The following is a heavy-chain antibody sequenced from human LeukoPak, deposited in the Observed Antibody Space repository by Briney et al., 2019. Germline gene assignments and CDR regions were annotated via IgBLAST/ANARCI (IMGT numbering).Heavy chain of an antibody. CDR2: MNPNSGNT. CDR1: GYTFSGFY. CDR3: ARVSDFDWLPVNYMDV. Sequence: ASVKVSCKASGYTFSGFYIHWVRQATGQGLEWMGWMNPNSGNTGYAQKFQGRVTMTRNTSISTAYMELSSLRSEDTAVYYCARVSDFDWLPVNYMDVWGKGTTVTISS. D-gene: IGHD3-9*01. V-gene: IGHV1-8*02. J-gene: IGHJ6*03.